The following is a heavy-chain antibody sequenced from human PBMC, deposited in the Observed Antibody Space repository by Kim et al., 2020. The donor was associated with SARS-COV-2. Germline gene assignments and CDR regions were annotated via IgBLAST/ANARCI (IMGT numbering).Heavy chain of an antibody. V-gene: IGHV4-34*01. CDR3: ARGPRYQLVLSYYSGMDV. D-gene: IGHD2-2*01. Sequence: SETLSLTCAVYGGSLSGSYWTWIRQPPGKGLEWIGEINHRGRTNYSPSLKSRVTISVDTSKNQFSLKVNSMTAADTAVYFCARGPRYQLVLSYYSGMDV. J-gene: IGHJ6*01. CDR1: GGSLSGSY. CDR2: INHRGRT.